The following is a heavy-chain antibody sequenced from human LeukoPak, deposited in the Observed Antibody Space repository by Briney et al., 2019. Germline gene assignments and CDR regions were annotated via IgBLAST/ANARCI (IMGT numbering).Heavy chain of an antibody. CDR1: GGTDSNYD. V-gene: IGHV1-69*04. D-gene: IGHD3-3*01. CDR3: ARGIRRLTVTIFGVALFY. CDR2: IIPMLDIA. Sequence: SVTVSCKASGGTDSNYDINWVRQPPAQGLEWVGRIIPMLDIANYAQKFQGRVTISADKSTSTAYMEVSGLRSEDTAVYYCARGIRRLTVTIFGVALFYWGQETLVTVSS. J-gene: IGHJ4*02.